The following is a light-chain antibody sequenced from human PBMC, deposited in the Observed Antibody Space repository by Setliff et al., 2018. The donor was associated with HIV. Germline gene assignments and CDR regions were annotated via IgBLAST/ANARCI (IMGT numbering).Light chain of an antibody. CDR3: QQFNSYPLT. CDR2: DAS. Sequence: AIQLTQSPSSLSASVGGGVTITCRASQGISSALAWYKQKPGKGPKLLIYDASTLESGVPSRFSGSGSGTDFTLTISSLQPEDFATYYCQQFNSYPLTFGGGTKV. V-gene: IGKV1-13*02. CDR1: QGISSA. J-gene: IGKJ4*01.